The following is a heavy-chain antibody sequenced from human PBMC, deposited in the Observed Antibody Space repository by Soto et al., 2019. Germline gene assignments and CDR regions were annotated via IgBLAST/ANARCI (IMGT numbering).Heavy chain of an antibody. CDR1: GFTFSNYW. Sequence: EVQLVESGGGLVQPGGSLRLSCAGSGFTFSNYWMHWVRQAPGKGLEWVSRIDHDGPTDYADSVRGRFTLSGDNAENTLYLQMNSLRPGDTAVYYCVRYRRGGYWCQGTLFTVS. D-gene: IGHD1-26*01. CDR2: IDHDGPT. J-gene: IGHJ4*02. V-gene: IGHV3-74*01. CDR3: VRYRRGGY.